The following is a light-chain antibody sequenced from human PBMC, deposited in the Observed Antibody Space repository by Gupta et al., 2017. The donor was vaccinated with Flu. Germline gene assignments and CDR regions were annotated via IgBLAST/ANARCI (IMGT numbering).Light chain of an antibody. CDR3: QQYRSYPWT. J-gene: IGKJ1*01. CDR2: KTS. V-gene: IGKV1-5*03. Sequence: MTQSPSTLSASVGDRVTITCRASQSSDSWLAWYQQKPGKAPKLLIYKTSNLESGVPSRFSGSGSGTEFTLTISSLQPDDFATYYCQQYRSYPWTFGQGTTVEIK. CDR1: QSSDSW.